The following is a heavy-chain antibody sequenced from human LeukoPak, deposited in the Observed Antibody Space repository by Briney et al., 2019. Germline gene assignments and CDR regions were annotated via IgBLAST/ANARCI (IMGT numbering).Heavy chain of an antibody. CDR1: GFTFSCYA. CDR3: AKGLERESRLDS. D-gene: IGHD1-1*01. J-gene: IGHJ4*02. CDR2: ISGSGGST. V-gene: IGHV3-23*01. Sequence: PGGSLRPSCAASGFTFSCYAMSWVRQAPGKGLEWVSAISGSGGSTYYADSVKGRFTISRDNSKNTLYLQMNSLRAEDTALYYCAKGLERESRLDSWGQGTLVTVSS.